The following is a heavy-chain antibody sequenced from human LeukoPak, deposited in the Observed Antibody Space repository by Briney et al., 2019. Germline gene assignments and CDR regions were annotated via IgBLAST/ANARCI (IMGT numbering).Heavy chain of an antibody. D-gene: IGHD6-19*01. CDR3: ARGTAAGIFHY. CDR2: IYYSGST. CDR1: GGSISSSY. Sequence: SETLSLTCTVSGGSISSSYWSWIRRPPGKGLEWIGYIYYSGSTNYNPSLKSRVTISVDRSKSQFSLRLSSVTAADTALYYCARGTAAGIFHYWGQGTLVTVSS. V-gene: IGHV4-59*01. J-gene: IGHJ4*02.